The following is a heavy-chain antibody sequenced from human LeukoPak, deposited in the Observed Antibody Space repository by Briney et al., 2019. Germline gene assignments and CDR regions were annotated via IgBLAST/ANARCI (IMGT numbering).Heavy chain of an antibody. V-gene: IGHV3-33*01. CDR3: AREIRYCSITSCYTHFDY. CDR1: GFTFSSYG. D-gene: IGHD2-2*02. J-gene: IGHJ4*02. CDR2: IWYDGSNK. Sequence: GGSLRLSCAASGFTFSSYGMHWVRQAPGKGLEWVAVIWYDGSNKYYADSVKGRFTISRDNSKNTLYLQMNSLRAEDTAVYYCAREIRYCSITSCYTHFDYWGQGTLGTVSS.